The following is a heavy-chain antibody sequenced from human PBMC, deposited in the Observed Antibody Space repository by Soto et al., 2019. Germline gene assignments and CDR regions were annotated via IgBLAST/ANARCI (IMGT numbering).Heavy chain of an antibody. CDR2: INPNSGGT. V-gene: IGHV1-2*04. Sequence: ASVKVSCKASGYTFTGYYMHWVRQAPGQGLEWMGWINPNSGGTNYAQKFQGWVTMTRDTSISTAYMELSRLRSDDTAVYYCARDRDSYEFWSCYHYYSGMDVRGQGTTVTVYS. CDR1: GYTFTGYY. CDR3: ARDRDSYEFWSCYHYYSGMDV. D-gene: IGHD3-3*01. J-gene: IGHJ6*01.